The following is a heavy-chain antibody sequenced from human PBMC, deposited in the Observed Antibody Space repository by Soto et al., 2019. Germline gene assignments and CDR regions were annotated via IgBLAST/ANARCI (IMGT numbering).Heavy chain of an antibody. CDR1: GGTFSRYS. V-gene: IGHV1-69*08. Sequence: QVQLVQSGAEVKKPGSSVKVSCKASGGTFSRYSITWVRQAPGHGLEWIGRIIPMFGIASYAEKFQGRVTITAEDSQSTAYMELSSLRSADTAVYYCAREDRDRETGLVPAAIDGMDVWGQGTTVTVSS. D-gene: IGHD2-2*01. J-gene: IGHJ6*02. CDR2: IIPMFGIA. CDR3: AREDRDRETGLVPAAIDGMDV.